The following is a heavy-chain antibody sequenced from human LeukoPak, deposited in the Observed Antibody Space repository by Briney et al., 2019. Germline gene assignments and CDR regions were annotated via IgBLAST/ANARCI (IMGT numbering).Heavy chain of an antibody. Sequence: PSETLSLTCSVSGGSISSSTYYWGWIRQPPGKGLEWIGNIYNSGSTYYNPSLKSRVTISVDTSKNQFSLKLSSVTASDTAVYYCARQRGYHYDSTTNRFSDLWGQGTRVTVSS. D-gene: IGHD3-22*01. CDR2: IYNSGST. V-gene: IGHV4-39*01. J-gene: IGHJ5*02. CDR3: ARQRGYHYDSTTNRFSDL. CDR1: GGSISSSTYY.